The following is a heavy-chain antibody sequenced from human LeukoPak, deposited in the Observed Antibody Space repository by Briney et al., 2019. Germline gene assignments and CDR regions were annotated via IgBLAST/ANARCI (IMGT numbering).Heavy chain of an antibody. Sequence: GGSLRLSCAASGLTFSSSWMHWVRQAPGKGLEWVSRLSTYGSTTIYADSVKGRFTISRDNAENTLYLQMNSLRAEDTAVYYCASRVMAVNGFDIWGQGTMVTVSS. CDR3: ASRVMAVNGFDI. CDR2: LSTYGSTT. D-gene: IGHD3-16*01. CDR1: GLTFSSSW. J-gene: IGHJ3*02. V-gene: IGHV3-74*01.